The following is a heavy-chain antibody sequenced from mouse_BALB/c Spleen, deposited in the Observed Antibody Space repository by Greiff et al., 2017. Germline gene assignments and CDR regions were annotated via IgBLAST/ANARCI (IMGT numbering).Heavy chain of an antibody. CDR2: ISSGGST. J-gene: IGHJ3*01. D-gene: IGHD2-4*01. V-gene: IGHV5-6-5*01. CDR1: GFTFSSYA. Sequence: EVQVVESGGGLVKPGGSLKLSCAASGFTFSSYAMSWVRQTPEKRLEWVASISSGGSTYYPDSVKGRFTISRDNARNILYLQMSSLRSEDTAMYYCAREVDYDEAWFAYWGQGTLVTVSA. CDR3: AREVDYDEAWFAY.